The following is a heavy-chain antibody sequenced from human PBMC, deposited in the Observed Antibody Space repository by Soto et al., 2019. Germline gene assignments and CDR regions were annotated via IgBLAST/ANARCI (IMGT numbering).Heavy chain of an antibody. CDR1: GFNFNSFA. Sequence: GGSLRLSCSASGFNFNSFAMHWVRQAPGKGLEYVSGISSNGGNTYYADSVKDRFIISRDNSKNTLYLQITSLRLEDTAICYYAIDRTSRPRSFDYWGLGNLVTVSS. V-gene: IGHV3-64D*08. D-gene: IGHD4-17*01. CDR3: AIDRTSRPRSFDY. J-gene: IGHJ4*02. CDR2: ISSNGGNT.